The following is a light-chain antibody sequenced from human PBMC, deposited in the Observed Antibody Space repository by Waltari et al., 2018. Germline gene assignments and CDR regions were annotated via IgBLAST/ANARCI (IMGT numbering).Light chain of an antibody. Sequence: QSALTQPASVSGSPGQSITISFPGTSRDVGNFNLVSWYQQHPGKVPKLIIYEVSKRPSGVSNHFSGSKSGNTASLTISGLRAEDEADYYCCSYAGSRTYVFGTGTKVTVL. CDR3: CSYAGSRTYV. CDR1: SRDVGNFNL. CDR2: EVS. V-gene: IGLV2-23*02. J-gene: IGLJ1*01.